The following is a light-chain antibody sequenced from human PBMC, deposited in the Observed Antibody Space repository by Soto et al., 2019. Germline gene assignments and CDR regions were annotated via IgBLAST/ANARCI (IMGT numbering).Light chain of an antibody. J-gene: IGKJ1*01. CDR3: QQYSDFPWT. CDR2: DVS. V-gene: IGKV1-5*01. CDR1: QSIGSW. Sequence: DFQLTQSPPTLSASVGDRVTIPCRASQSIGSWLAWYQQKPGKAPKLLIYDVSNLESGVPSRFSGSGSGTEFTLTISSLQRDDFATYYCQQYSDFPWTFGQATKVEV.